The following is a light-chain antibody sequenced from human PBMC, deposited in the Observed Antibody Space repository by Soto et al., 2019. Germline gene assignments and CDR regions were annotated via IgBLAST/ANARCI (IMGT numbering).Light chain of an antibody. V-gene: IGKV1-39*01. CDR3: QQSYSTPLFI. CDR1: QSISSY. CDR2: AAS. J-gene: IGKJ3*01. Sequence: DIQMTQPPSSLSASVGDRVTITCRASQSISSYLNWYQQKPGKAPKLLIYAASSLQSGVPSRFSGSGSGTDFTLTISSLQPEDFATYYCQQSYSTPLFIFGPGTKVDIK.